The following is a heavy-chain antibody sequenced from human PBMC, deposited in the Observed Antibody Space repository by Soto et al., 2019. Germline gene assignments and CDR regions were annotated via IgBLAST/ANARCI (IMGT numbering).Heavy chain of an antibody. V-gene: IGHV3-74*01. D-gene: IGHD1-1*01. CDR2: INGDGRTI. CDR3: TRGGNYYFDY. Sequence: EVQLVEAGGGLVQPGGSLRLSCAASGFTFSTSWIHWVRQAPGKVLVCVSRINGDGRTINYADSVKGRFTISRDNAKNTVYLQMNSLSADDTAVYYCTRGGNYYFDYWDQGTLFTVSS. J-gene: IGHJ4*02. CDR1: GFTFSTSW.